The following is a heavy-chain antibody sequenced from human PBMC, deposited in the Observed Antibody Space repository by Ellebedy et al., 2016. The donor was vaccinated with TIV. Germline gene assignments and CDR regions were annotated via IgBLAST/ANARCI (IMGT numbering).Heavy chain of an antibody. CDR1: AASISSYY. V-gene: IGHV4-59*01. D-gene: IGHD1-1*01. CDR2: INYSGST. CDR3: ARVSTNDYYGLDV. Sequence: SETLSLTXTVSAASISSYYWSCVRPLPRKGLEWIGYINYSGSTSYNPSLKSRVNMSIDASKIQFSLMLRSVSAADTAVYYCARVSTNDYYGLDVWGQGTTVAVSS. J-gene: IGHJ6*01.